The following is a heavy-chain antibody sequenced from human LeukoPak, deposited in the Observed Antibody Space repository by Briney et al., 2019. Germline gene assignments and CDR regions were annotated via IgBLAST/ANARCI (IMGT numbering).Heavy chain of an antibody. D-gene: IGHD3-10*01. CDR3: ARVNVRGVMRVNDAFDI. CDR1: GGSISSYY. CDR2: IYYSGST. V-gene: IGHV4-59*01. Sequence: PSETLSLTCTVSGGSISSYYWSWIRQPPGKGLEWIGYIYYSGSTNHNPSLKSRVTISVDTSKNQFSLKLSSVTAADTAVYYCARVNVRGVMRVNDAFDIWGQGTMVTVSS. J-gene: IGHJ3*02.